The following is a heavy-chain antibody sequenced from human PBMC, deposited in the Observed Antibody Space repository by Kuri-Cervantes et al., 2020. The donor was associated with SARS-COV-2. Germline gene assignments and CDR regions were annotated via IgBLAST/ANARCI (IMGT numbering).Heavy chain of an antibody. CDR1: GYTFTGYY. CDR3: ARGHVNFYYDSSGYSGWFDP. J-gene: IGHJ5*02. V-gene: IGHV1-2*02. D-gene: IGHD3-22*01. CDR2: INPNSGGT. Sequence: ASVKVSCKASGYTFTGYYMHWVRQAPGQGLEWMGWINPNSGGTNYAQKFQGRVTMTRDTSISTAYMELSGLRSDDTAVYYCARGHVNFYYDSSGYSGWFDPWGQGTLVTVSS.